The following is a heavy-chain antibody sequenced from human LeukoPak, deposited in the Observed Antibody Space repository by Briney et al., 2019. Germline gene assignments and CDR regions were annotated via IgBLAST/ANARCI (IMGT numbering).Heavy chain of an antibody. J-gene: IGHJ4*02. V-gene: IGHV3-7*01. CDR1: GFTFSNYA. CDR2: IKEDGSEK. CDR3: ARGRFSYDNTGYSSFYY. D-gene: IGHD3-22*01. Sequence: SGGSLRLSCAASGFTFSNYAMHWVRQAPGKGLQWVANIKEDGSEKYYVDSVKGRFTISRDNAKTSVYLQMKSLRAEDTAVYYCARGRFSYDNTGYSSFYYWGQGTLVTVSS.